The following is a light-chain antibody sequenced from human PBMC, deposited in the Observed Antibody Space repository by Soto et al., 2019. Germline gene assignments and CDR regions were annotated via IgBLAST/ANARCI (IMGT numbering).Light chain of an antibody. J-gene: IGKJ1*01. CDR2: GAS. Sequence: EIVLTQSPGTLSLSPGERATLSCRASQSVSSSYLAWYQQTPGQAPSLLIYGASSRATGIPDRFSGSASETDFTLTISRLEPEDFAVYYCQQYGSSPKTFGQGTKVEMK. V-gene: IGKV3-20*01. CDR1: QSVSSSY. CDR3: QQYGSSPKT.